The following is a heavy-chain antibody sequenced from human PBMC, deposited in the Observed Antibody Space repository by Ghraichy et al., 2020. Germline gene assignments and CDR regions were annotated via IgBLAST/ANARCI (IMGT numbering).Heavy chain of an antibody. CDR1: GYTFTSYG. Sequence: ASVKVSCKASGYTFTSYGISWVRQAPGQGLEWMGWISAYNGNTNYAQKLQGRVTMTTDTSTSTAYMELRSLRSDDTAVYYCARDGSLVMVRGWADFDYWGQGTLVTVSS. J-gene: IGHJ4*02. V-gene: IGHV1-18*01. CDR2: ISAYNGNT. D-gene: IGHD3-10*01. CDR3: ARDGSLVMVRGWADFDY.